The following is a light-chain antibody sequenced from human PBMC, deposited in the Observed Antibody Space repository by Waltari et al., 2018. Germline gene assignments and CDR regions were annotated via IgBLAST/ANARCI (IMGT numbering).Light chain of an antibody. CDR2: GAS. J-gene: IGKJ4*01. CDR1: HSISSH. CDR3: QQYDRWPLT. Sequence: EIVMTQSPATPSVSPGETATLSCRASHSISSHLAWYQQKPGQAPRLLIYGASTWATGIPARFGGSGSGTEFTLTISSLQSEDFAVYYCQQYDRWPLTFGGGTKVEIK. V-gene: IGKV3-15*01.